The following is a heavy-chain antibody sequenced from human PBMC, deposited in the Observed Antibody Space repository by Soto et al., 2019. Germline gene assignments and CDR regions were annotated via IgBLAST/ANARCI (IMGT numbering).Heavy chain of an antibody. V-gene: IGHV3-21*01. CDR2: ISSSSSYI. Sequence: EVQLVESGGGLVKPGGSLRLSCAASGFTFSSYSMNWVRQAPGKGLEWVSSISSSSSYIYYADSVKGRFTISRDNAKNSLYLQMNSLRAEDTAVYYCASRGWNDDFDYWGQGTLVTVSS. D-gene: IGHD1-1*01. CDR1: GFTFSSYS. CDR3: ASRGWNDDFDY. J-gene: IGHJ4*02.